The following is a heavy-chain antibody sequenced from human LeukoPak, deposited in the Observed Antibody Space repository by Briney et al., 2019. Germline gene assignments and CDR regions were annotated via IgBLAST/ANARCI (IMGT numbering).Heavy chain of an antibody. CDR1: GFTFDDYA. V-gene: IGHV3-9*01. J-gene: IGHJ3*02. D-gene: IGHD5-24*01. CDR3: AKCGMATTYDAFDI. Sequence: GGSLRLSCAASGFTFDDYAMHWVRQAPGKGLEWVSGISWNSGSIGYADSVKGRFTISRDNAKNSLYLQVNSLRPEDTALYYCAKCGMATTYDAFDIWGQGTMVTVSS. CDR2: ISWNSGSI.